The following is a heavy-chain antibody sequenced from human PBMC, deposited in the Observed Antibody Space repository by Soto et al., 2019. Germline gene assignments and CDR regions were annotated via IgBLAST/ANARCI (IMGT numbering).Heavy chain of an antibody. D-gene: IGHD1-26*01. CDR3: ARQVGPKVTSYYYGMDV. Sequence: GESLKISCKGSGYSFTSYWISWVRQMPGKGLEWMGRIDPSDSYTNYSPSFQGHVTISADKSISTAYLQWSSLKASDTAMYYCARQVGPKVTSYYYGMDVWGQGTTVTVSS. J-gene: IGHJ6*02. V-gene: IGHV5-10-1*01. CDR1: GYSFTSYW. CDR2: IDPSDSYT.